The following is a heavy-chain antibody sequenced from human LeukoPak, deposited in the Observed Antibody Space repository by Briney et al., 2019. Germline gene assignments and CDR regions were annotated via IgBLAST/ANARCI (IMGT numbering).Heavy chain of an antibody. Sequence: SVKVSCKASGGTFSSYAISWVRQAPGQGLEWMGGIIPIFGTANYAQKFQGRVTITTDESTSTAYMELSSLRSEDTAVYYCARAQEMATMREWYFDLWGRGTLVTVSS. J-gene: IGHJ2*01. CDR1: GGTFSSYA. V-gene: IGHV1-69*05. CDR3: ARAQEMATMREWYFDL. D-gene: IGHD5-24*01. CDR2: IIPIFGTA.